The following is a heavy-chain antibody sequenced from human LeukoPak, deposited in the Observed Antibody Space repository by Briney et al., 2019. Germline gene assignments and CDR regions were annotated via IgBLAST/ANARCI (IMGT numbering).Heavy chain of an antibody. D-gene: IGHD6-19*01. CDR1: GYTFTGYY. V-gene: IGHV1-2*02. J-gene: IGHJ6*02. Sequence: GASVKVSCKASGYTFTGYYMHWVRQAPGQGLEWMGWISPNSGGTNYAQKLQGRVTMTRDTSISTAYMELSRLRSDDTAVYYCARDQHSSGWYYYYGMDVWGQGTTVTVSS. CDR3: ARDQHSSGWYYYYGMDV. CDR2: ISPNSGGT.